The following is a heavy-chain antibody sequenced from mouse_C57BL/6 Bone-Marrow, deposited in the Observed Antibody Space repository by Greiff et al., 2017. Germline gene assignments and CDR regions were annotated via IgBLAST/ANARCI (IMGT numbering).Heavy chain of an antibody. Sequence: EVQGVESGGGLVKPGGSLKLSCAASGFTFSSYAMSWVRQTPEKRLEWVATISDGGSYTYSPDNVKGRFTISRDNAKNNLYLQMSHLKSEDTAMDYCARDTVGAHCDVWGTGTTVTVSS. J-gene: IGHJ1*03. CDR2: ISDGGSYT. CDR3: ARDTVGAHCDV. V-gene: IGHV5-4*01. CDR1: GFTFSSYA. D-gene: IGHD1-1*01.